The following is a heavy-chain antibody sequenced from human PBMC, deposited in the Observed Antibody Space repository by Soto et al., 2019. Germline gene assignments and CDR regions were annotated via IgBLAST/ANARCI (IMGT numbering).Heavy chain of an antibody. Sequence: EVQLLESGGGLVQPGGSLRLSCAASGFTFSRYAMSWVRQAPGKGLEWVSAISGSGGSTYYADSVKGQFTISRDNSKNTLYLQMNSLRAEETAVYYRAKDYYGEYGDYWGQGNLVTVSS. J-gene: IGHJ4*02. V-gene: IGHV3-23*01. CDR1: GFTFSRYA. CDR3: AKDYYGEYGDY. CDR2: ISGSGGST. D-gene: IGHD4-17*01.